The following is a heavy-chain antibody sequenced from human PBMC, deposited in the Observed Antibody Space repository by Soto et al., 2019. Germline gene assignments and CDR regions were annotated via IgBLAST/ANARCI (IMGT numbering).Heavy chain of an antibody. V-gene: IGHV1-18*01. CDR2: ISAYNGNT. CDR1: GYSFTIYF. J-gene: IGHJ4*02. Sequence: ASVKVSFKASGYSFTIYFIIWVRQAPGQGLEWMGWISAYNGNTNYAQKLQGRVTMTTDTSTSTAYMEMRSLRSDDTAVYYCARENLANIVVVQADWEYWGQGTLVTVSS. D-gene: IGHD2-2*01. CDR3: ARENLANIVVVQADWEY.